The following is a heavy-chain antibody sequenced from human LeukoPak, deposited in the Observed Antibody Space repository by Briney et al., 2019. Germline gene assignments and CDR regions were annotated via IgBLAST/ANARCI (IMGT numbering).Heavy chain of an antibody. CDR1: GFTFDDYA. V-gene: IGHV3-9*01. CDR3: AKDISGSGRYYFDY. CDR2: ISWNSGSI. Sequence: GGSLRLSCAASGFTFDDYAMHWVRQAPGKGLEWVSGISWNSGSIGYADSVKGRFTISRDNAKNSLYLQMNSLRAEDTALYYCAKDISGSGRYYFDYWGQGTLVTVSS. D-gene: IGHD6-19*01. J-gene: IGHJ4*02.